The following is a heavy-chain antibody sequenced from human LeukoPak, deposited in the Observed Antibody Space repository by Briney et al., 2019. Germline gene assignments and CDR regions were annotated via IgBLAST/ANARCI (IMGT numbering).Heavy chain of an antibody. J-gene: IGHJ4*02. D-gene: IGHD3-10*01. V-gene: IGHV4-39*02. CDR2: ISYGGNT. CDR1: GDSISSSDYY. CDR3: ARDSGSGNYYLFGY. Sequence: SETLSLTCTVSGDSISSSDYYWCWIRQPPGKGLEWIGIISYGGNTYYNPSLISRVTISVDTSKNQLSLKLSSVTAADTAVYYFARDSGSGNYYLFGYWGQGTLVTVSS.